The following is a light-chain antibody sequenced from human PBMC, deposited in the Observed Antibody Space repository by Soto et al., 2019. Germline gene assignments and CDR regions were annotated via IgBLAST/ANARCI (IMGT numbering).Light chain of an antibody. J-gene: IGLJ2*01. CDR1: SSDVGGYSY. V-gene: IGLV2-14*01. CDR2: EVS. Sequence: QSALTQPASVSGSPGQSITISCTGTSSDVGGYSYVSWYQQHPGKTPKLMIYEVSNRPSWVSHRFSGSKSGNTASLTISGLQTEDEADYYCSSFSSITREVFGGGTKLTVL. CDR3: SSFSSITREV.